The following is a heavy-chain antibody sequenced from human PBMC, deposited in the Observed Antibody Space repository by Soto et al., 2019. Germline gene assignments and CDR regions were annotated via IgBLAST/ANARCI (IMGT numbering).Heavy chain of an antibody. Sequence: SETLSLTCTVSGGSISSSSYYWGWIRQPPGKGQEWIGSIYYSGSTYYNPSLKSRGTISVDTSKNQFSLKLSSVTAADTAVYYCARHLTYCSGGSCYSVDAFDIWGQGTMVTVSS. CDR3: ARHLTYCSGGSCYSVDAFDI. J-gene: IGHJ3*02. CDR1: GGSISSSSYY. CDR2: IYYSGST. D-gene: IGHD2-15*01. V-gene: IGHV4-39*01.